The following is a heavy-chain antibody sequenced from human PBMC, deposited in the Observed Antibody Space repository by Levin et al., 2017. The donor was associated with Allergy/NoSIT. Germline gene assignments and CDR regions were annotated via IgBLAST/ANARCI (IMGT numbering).Heavy chain of an antibody. CDR2: IKSKTDGGTT. J-gene: IGHJ6*02. D-gene: IGHD3-9*01. Sequence: GSLRLSCAASGFPFRNAWMSWVRQAPGKGLEWVGRIKSKTDGGTTDYAAPVKGRFTISRDDSKNTLYLQMNSLKTEDTAVYYCTTGGRYFDWLFPNYYYGMDVWGQGTTVTVSS. CDR3: TTGGRYFDWLFPNYYYGMDV. V-gene: IGHV3-15*01. CDR1: GFPFRNAW.